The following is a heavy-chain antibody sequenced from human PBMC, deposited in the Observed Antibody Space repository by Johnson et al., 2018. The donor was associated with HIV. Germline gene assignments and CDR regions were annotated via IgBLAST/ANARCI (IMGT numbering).Heavy chain of an antibody. V-gene: IGHV3-23*04. D-gene: IGHD3-16*01. J-gene: IGHJ3*02. CDR1: GFTFSNAW. Sequence: VQLVESGGGLVKPGGPLRLSCAASGFTFSNAWMSWVRQAPGKGLEWVSSMRVIDGSTYYADSVKGRFTISRDNSKSTVYLQMNSLRAEDTAMYYCAKEKDYGAFDIWGQGTMVTVSS. CDR2: MRVIDGST. CDR3: AKEKDYGAFDI.